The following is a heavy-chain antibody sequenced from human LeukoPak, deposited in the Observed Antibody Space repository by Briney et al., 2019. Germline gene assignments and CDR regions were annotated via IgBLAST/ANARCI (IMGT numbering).Heavy chain of an antibody. CDR1: GGAFSSYA. J-gene: IGHJ4*02. CDR3: AREGVATLDY. D-gene: IGHD5-12*01. V-gene: IGHV1-69*05. Sequence: ASVKVSCKASGGAFSSYAISWVRQAPGQGLEWMGGIIPIFGTANYAQKFQGRVTITTDESTSTAYMELSSLRSEDTAVYYCAREGVATLDYGGQGTLVTVSS. CDR2: IIPIFGTA.